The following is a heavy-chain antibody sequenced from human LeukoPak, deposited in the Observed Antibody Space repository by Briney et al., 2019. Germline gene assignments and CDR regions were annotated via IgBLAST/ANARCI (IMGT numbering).Heavy chain of an antibody. D-gene: IGHD3-22*01. CDR2: INPNSGGT. CDR1: GYTFTGYY. V-gene: IGHV1-2*02. J-gene: IGHJ4*02. CDR3: AIGRAMIVVVPLDY. Sequence: GASVKDSCKASGYTFTGYYIHGVRQAPGQGLEWMGWINPNSGGTNYAQKFQGRVTMTRDTSISTAYMELSRLRSDDTAVYYCAIGRAMIVVVPLDYWGQGTLVTVSS.